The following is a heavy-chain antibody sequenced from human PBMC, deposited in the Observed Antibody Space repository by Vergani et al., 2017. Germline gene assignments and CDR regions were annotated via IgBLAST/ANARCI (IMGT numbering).Heavy chain of an antibody. J-gene: IGHJ6*02. V-gene: IGHV3-48*04. D-gene: IGHD3-16*01. CDR3: ARVNGGGSYRYYYGMDV. CDR1: GFTFSSYA. Sequence: EVQLVESGGGLVQPGGSLRLSCAASGFTFSSYAMHWVRQAPGKGLEWVSYISSSSSTIYYADSVKGRFTISRDNAKNSLYLQMNSLRAEDTAVYYCARVNGGGSYRYYYGMDVWGQGTTVTVSS. CDR2: ISSSSSTI.